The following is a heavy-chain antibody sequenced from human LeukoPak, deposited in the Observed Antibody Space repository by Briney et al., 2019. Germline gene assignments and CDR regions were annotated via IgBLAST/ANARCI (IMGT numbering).Heavy chain of an antibody. CDR2: INSDGSST. V-gene: IGHV3-74*01. CDR3: ARGGELLYYYYGMDV. Sequence: GGSLRLSCAASGFTFSSYWMHWVRQAPGKGLVWVSRINSDGSSTSHADSVKGRFTISRDNAKNTLYLQMNSLRAEDTAVYYCARGGELLYYYYGMDVWGQGTTVTVSS. CDR1: GFTFSSYW. D-gene: IGHD1-26*01. J-gene: IGHJ6*02.